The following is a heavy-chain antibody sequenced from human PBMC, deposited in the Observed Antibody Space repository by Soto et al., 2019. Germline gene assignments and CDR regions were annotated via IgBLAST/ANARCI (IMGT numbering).Heavy chain of an antibody. D-gene: IGHD3-3*01. CDR1: GGSISSYY. CDR2: IYYSGST. CDR3: ARHRLKPGYDFWIGTPHDY. Sequence: SETLSLTCTVSGGSISSYYWSWIRQPPGKGLEWIGYIYYSGSTNYDPSLKSRVTISVDTSKNQFSLKLSSVTAADTAVYYCARHRLKPGYDFWIGTPHDYWGQGTLVTVSS. V-gene: IGHV4-59*08. J-gene: IGHJ4*02.